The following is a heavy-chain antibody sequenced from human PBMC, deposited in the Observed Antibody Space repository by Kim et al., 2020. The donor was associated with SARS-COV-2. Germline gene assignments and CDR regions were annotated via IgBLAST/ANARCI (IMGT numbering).Heavy chain of an antibody. Sequence: ASVKVSCKASGYTFTSYGFSWVRQAPGQGLEWMGWISAYNGNTNYAQKLQGRVTMTTDTSTSTAYMELRSLRSDDTAMYYCARDSPSSGYYYHFDYWGQGTLVTVSS. D-gene: IGHD3-22*01. J-gene: IGHJ4*02. V-gene: IGHV1-18*04. CDR3: ARDSPSSGYYYHFDY. CDR2: ISAYNGNT. CDR1: GYTFTSYG.